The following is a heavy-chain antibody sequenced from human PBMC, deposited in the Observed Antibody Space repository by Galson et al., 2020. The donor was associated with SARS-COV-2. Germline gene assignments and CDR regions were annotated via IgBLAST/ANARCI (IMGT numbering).Heavy chain of an antibody. CDR2: IYSGGST. CDR3: TKIVVPGHGAVDV. V-gene: IGHV3-23*03. Sequence: GGSLRLSCAASGFSFSSSGMVWVRQAPGKGLEWVSVIYSGGSTYYADSVKGRFTISRDHSKNTLYLQMSSLRPEDTAVYYCTKIVVPGHGAVDVWGQGTMVTVSS. J-gene: IGHJ6*02. CDR1: GFSFSSSG. D-gene: IGHD3-22*01.